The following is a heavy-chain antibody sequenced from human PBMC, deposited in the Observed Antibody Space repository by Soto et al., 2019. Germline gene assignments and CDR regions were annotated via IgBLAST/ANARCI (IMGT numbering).Heavy chain of an antibody. D-gene: IGHD5-12*01. CDR2: ISGSGGST. J-gene: IGHJ4*02. CDR1: GFTFSSYA. V-gene: IGHV3-23*01. Sequence: EVQLLESGGGVVQPGGSLRLSCAASGFTFSSYAMSWVRQAPGKGLEWVSAISGSGGSTYYADSVKGRFTISRDNSKNTLYLQMNSLRAEDTAVYYCAKGGWLPSYFDYWGQGTLVTVSS. CDR3: AKGGWLPSYFDY.